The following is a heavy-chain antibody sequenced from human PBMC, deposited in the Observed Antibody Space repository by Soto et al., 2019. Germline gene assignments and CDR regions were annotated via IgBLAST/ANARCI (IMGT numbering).Heavy chain of an antibody. V-gene: IGHV4-59*01. CDR3: AGQRGGIAAAGYDY. CDR2: IYYSGST. CDR1: GGSISSYY. J-gene: IGHJ4*02. Sequence: PSETLSLTCTVSGGSISSYYWSWIRQPPGKGLEWIGYIYYSGSTNYNPSLKSRVTISVDTSKNQFSLKLSSVTAADTAVYYCAGQRGGIAAAGYDYWGQGTLVTVSS. D-gene: IGHD6-13*01.